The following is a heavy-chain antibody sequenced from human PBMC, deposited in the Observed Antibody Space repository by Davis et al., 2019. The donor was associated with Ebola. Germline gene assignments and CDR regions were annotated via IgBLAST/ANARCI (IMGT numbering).Heavy chain of an antibody. J-gene: IGHJ5*02. V-gene: IGHV4-34*01. CDR3: ARQWEYYYDRRFDP. D-gene: IGHD3-22*01. CDR1: GGSFSGYY. CDR2: INHSGST. Sequence: SETLSLTCAVYGGSFSGYYWSWIRQPPGKGLEWIGEINHSGSTNYNPSLKSRVTISVDTSKNQFSLKLSSVTAADTAVYYCARQWEYYYDRRFDPWGQGTLVTVSS.